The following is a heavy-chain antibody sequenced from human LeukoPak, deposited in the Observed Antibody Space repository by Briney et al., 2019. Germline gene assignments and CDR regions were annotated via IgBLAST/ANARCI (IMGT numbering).Heavy chain of an antibody. J-gene: IGHJ6*02. Sequence: SETLSLTCTVSGGSISSSSYYWGWIRQPPGKGLEWIGSIYYSGSTYYNPSLKSRVTISVDTSKNQFSLKLSSVTAADTAGYYCARARGDIVATIRPYYYGMDVWGQGTTVTVSS. CDR1: GGSISSSSYY. CDR3: ARARGDIVATIRPYYYGMDV. V-gene: IGHV4-39*01. CDR2: IYYSGST. D-gene: IGHD5-12*01.